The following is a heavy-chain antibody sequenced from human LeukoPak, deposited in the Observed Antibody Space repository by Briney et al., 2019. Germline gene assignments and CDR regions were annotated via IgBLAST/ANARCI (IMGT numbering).Heavy chain of an antibody. D-gene: IGHD3-10*01. CDR2: INHSGST. Sequence: SETLSLTCAVYGGSFSGYYWSWIRQPPGKGLEWIGEINHSGSTNYNPSLKSRVTISVDTSKNQFSLKLSSVTAADTAVYYCASHEARITMVRGVITRQYNWFDPWGQGTLVTVSS. V-gene: IGHV4-34*01. CDR1: GGSFSGYY. J-gene: IGHJ5*02. CDR3: ASHEARITMVRGVITRQYNWFDP.